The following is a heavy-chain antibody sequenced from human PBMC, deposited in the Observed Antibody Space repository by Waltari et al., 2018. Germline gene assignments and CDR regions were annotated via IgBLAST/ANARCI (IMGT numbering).Heavy chain of an antibody. J-gene: IGHJ4*02. CDR2: INHSGST. Sequence: QVQLQQWGAGLLKPSETLSLTCAVYGGSFSGYYWSWIRQPPGKGLEGIGEINHSGSTNYNPSLKSRVTISVDTSKNQFSLKLSSVTAADTAVYYCARADYYDSSGTFDYWGQGTLVTVSS. CDR3: ARADYYDSSGTFDY. CDR1: GGSFSGYY. V-gene: IGHV4-34*01. D-gene: IGHD3-22*01.